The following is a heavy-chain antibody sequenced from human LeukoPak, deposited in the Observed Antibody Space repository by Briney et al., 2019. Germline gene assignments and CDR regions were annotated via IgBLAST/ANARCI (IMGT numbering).Heavy chain of an antibody. CDR2: IYTSGST. CDR3: ARAPHYYYDSSGSIFDY. V-gene: IGHV4-61*02. D-gene: IGHD3-22*01. Sequence: SETLSLTCTVSGGSISSGSYYWNWIRQPAGKGLEWIGRIYTSGSTNYNPSLKSRVTISVDTSKNQFSLKLSSVTAADTAVYYCARAPHYYYDSSGSIFDYWGQGTLVTVSS. CDR1: GGSISSGSYY. J-gene: IGHJ4*02.